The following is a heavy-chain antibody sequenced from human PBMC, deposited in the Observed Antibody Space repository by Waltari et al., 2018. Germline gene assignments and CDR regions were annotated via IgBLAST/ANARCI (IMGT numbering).Heavy chain of an antibody. J-gene: IGHJ4*02. CDR1: GFTFSTHG. CDR3: ARDCSGDCYSDFDF. Sequence: EVQLVESGGGLLQPGGSLRVSCTASGFTFSTHGMNWVRQGPGRGLEWLAYISATSSTIYYAVSVKGRFTISRDNAKNSLYLQMSSLRADDTAVYYCARDCSGDCYSDFDFWGQGTLVTVSS. CDR2: ISATSSTI. D-gene: IGHD2-21*01. V-gene: IGHV3-48*04.